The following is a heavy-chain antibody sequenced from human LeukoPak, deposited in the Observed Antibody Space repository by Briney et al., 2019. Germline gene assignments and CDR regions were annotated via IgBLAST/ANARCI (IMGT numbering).Heavy chain of an antibody. CDR3: ARAHYDILTGYQNWFDP. J-gene: IGHJ5*02. D-gene: IGHD3-9*01. CDR1: GFTVSSNY. Sequence: GGSLRLSCAASGFTVSSNYMSWVRQAPGKGLEWVSVIYSGGRTYYADSVKGRFTISRDNSKNTLYLQMNSLRAEDTAVYYCARAHYDILTGYQNWFDPWGQGTLVTVSS. CDR2: IYSGGRT. V-gene: IGHV3-53*01.